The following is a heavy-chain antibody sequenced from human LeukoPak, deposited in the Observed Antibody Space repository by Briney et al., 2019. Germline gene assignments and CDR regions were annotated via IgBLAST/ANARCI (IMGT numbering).Heavy chain of an antibody. CDR1: GYTFTGYY. CDR3: ARDTDSSSWYDYFDY. CDR2: INPNSGGS. J-gene: IGHJ4*02. V-gene: IGHV1-2*04. D-gene: IGHD6-13*01. Sequence: GASVKVSCKASGYTFTGYYMHWVRQAPGQGLEWMGWINPNSGGSNYAQKFQGWVTMTRDTSISTAYMELSRLRSDDTAVYYCARDTDSSSWYDYFDYWGQGTLVTVSS.